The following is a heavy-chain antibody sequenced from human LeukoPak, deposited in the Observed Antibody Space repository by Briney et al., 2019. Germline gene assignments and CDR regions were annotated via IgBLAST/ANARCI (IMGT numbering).Heavy chain of an antibody. V-gene: IGHV4-39*07. J-gene: IGHJ6*02. CDR1: GGSISSSSYY. Sequence: PSETLSLTCTVSGGSISSSSYYWGWIRQPPGKELEWIGSIYYSRSTYYNPSLKSRVTISVDTSKNQFSLKLSSVTAADTAVYYCARVVIPAAMALYYYYGMDVWGQGTTVTVSS. CDR3: ARVVIPAAMALYYYYGMDV. D-gene: IGHD2-2*01. CDR2: IYYSRST.